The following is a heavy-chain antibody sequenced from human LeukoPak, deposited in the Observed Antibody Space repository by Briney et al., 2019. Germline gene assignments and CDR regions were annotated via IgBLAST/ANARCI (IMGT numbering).Heavy chain of an antibody. CDR3: ARVPLRGVATNWFDP. J-gene: IGHJ5*02. V-gene: IGHV1-46*01. D-gene: IGHD3-3*01. Sequence: ASVKVSCKASGYTFTSYYMHWVRQAPGQGLEWMGIINPSGGSTSYAQKFQGRVTMTRDTSISTAYMELSRLRSDDTAVYYCARVPLRGVATNWFDPWGQGTLVTVSS. CDR1: GYTFTSYY. CDR2: INPSGGST.